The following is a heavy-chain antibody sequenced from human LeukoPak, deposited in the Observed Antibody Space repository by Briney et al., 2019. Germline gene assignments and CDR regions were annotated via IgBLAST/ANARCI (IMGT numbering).Heavy chain of an antibody. Sequence: SETLSLTCTVSGGSIRSYYWSWIRQPPGKGLEWIGYIYYSGSTNYNPSLKSRVSISVDTSKNQFSLKLSSVTTADTAVYYCARTGSTVTMLYPFDHWGQGTLVTVSS. CDR2: IYYSGST. V-gene: IGHV4-59*01. D-gene: IGHD4-17*01. CDR3: ARTGSTVTMLYPFDH. CDR1: GGSIRSYY. J-gene: IGHJ4*02.